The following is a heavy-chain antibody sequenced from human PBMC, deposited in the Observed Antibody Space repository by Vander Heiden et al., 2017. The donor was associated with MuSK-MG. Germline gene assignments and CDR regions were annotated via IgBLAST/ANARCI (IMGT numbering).Heavy chain of an antibody. CDR1: GFTFSGSI. CDR2: IPHDGGNE. Sequence: QVQLVESGGGVVQPGRSLRLSCAACGFTFSGSIMPWVRQAPGQGLEWIALIPHDGGNEQYADAVRGRFTISRDDSRNTVFLQMNSLRDEDTALYYCAIERGSSGYAGWFGPWGQGTLVTVSS. CDR3: AIERGSSGYAGWFGP. J-gene: IGHJ5*02. D-gene: IGHD1-26*01. V-gene: IGHV3-30-3*01.